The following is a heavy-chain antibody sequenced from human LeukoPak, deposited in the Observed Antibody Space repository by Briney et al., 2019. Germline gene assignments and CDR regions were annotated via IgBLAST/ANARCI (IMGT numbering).Heavy chain of an antibody. CDR1: GGSFSGYY. Sequence: LSLTCAVYGGSFSGYYWNWIRQPPGKGLEWVAVISYDGSNKYYADSVKGRFTISRDNSKNTLYLQMNSLRAEDTAVYYCARGPYDSSGYYSLGMDVWGQGTTVTVSS. CDR2: ISYDGSNK. D-gene: IGHD3-22*01. V-gene: IGHV3-30-3*01. J-gene: IGHJ6*02. CDR3: ARGPYDSSGYYSLGMDV.